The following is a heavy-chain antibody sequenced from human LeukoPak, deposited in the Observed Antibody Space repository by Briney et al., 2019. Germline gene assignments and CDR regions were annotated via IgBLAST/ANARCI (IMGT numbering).Heavy chain of an antibody. Sequence: GGSLRLSCAASGFSFSSYPMHWVRQAPGKGLEYVSVIGSNGDGIYYANSVKGRFTISRDNSKNTLYLQMGSLRTEDMAVYYCARVYCSGGSCYEYYFDYWGQGTLVTVSS. D-gene: IGHD2-15*01. CDR2: IGSNGDGI. CDR3: ARVYCSGGSCYEYYFDY. CDR1: GFSFSSYP. V-gene: IGHV3-64*01. J-gene: IGHJ4*02.